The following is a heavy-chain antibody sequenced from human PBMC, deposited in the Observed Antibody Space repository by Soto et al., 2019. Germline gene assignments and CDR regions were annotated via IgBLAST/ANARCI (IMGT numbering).Heavy chain of an antibody. V-gene: IGHV4-4*02. CDR3: ARCPQNVGSGWTPIDY. Sequence: QVQLQESGPGLVKPSGTLSLTCAVSGGSISSSNWWSWVRQPPGKGLEWIGEIYHSGCTNYNPSLKSRVTISVAKSKNQFSLKLSSVTAADTAVYYCARCPQNVGSGWTPIDYWGQGTLVTVSS. J-gene: IGHJ4*02. D-gene: IGHD6-19*01. CDR2: IYHSGCT. CDR1: GGSISSSNW.